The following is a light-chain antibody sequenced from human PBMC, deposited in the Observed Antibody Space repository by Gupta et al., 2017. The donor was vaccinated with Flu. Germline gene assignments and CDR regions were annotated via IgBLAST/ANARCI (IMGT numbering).Light chain of an antibody. V-gene: IGLV1-47*01. CDR2: RNN. CDR3: AAWDDSLSGYV. CDR1: SSNMGSNY. Sequence: QSVLTQPPSASATPGQRATISGSGSSSNMGSNYVYWYQHLPGTAPKLLIYRNNQRPSGVPDRFSGSKSGTSASLAISGLRAEDEADYYCAAWDDSLSGYVFGTGTKVTVL. J-gene: IGLJ1*01.